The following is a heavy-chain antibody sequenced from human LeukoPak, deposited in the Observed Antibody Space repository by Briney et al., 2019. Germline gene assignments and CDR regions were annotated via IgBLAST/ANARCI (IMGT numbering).Heavy chain of an antibody. CDR3: TTHMIVVVRSEDAFDI. V-gene: IGHV3-15*01. Sequence: GGSLRLSCAASGFTFSNAWMSWVRQAPGKRLEWVGRIKSKTDGGTTDYAAPVKGRFTISRDDSKNTLYLQMNSLKTEDTAVYYCTTHMIVVVRSEDAFDIWGQGTMVTVSS. J-gene: IGHJ3*02. CDR1: GFTFSNAW. D-gene: IGHD3-22*01. CDR2: IKSKTDGGTT.